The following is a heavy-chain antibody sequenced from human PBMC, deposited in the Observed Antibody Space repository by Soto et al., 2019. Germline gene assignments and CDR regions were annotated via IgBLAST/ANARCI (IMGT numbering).Heavy chain of an antibody. D-gene: IGHD1-26*01. V-gene: IGHV4-61*01. CDR1: GGSVSSGSYY. CDR2: IYYSGST. J-gene: IGHJ4*02. Sequence: PSETLSLTCTVSGGSVSSGSYYWSWIRQPPGKGLEWIGYIYYSGSTNYNPSLKSRVTISVDTSKNQFSLKLSSVTAADTAVYYCERGYRGYCFDHWGRGTLVSVSS. CDR3: ERGYRGYCFDH.